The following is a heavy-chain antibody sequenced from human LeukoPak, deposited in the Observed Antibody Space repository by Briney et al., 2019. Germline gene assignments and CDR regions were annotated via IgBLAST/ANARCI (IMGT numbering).Heavy chain of an antibody. CDR3: ARGRNYHSNYGGHWLDP. D-gene: IGHD4-11*01. V-gene: IGHV4-59*01. CDR2: IYYSGRT. Sequence: PSETLSLTCTVSGGSISSYYWSWIRQPPGKGLEWIGYIYYSGRTNYNPSLKSRVTISVDTSKNQFSLKLSSVTAADTAVYYCARGRNYHSNYGGHWLDPWGPGTLVTVSS. CDR1: GGSISSYY. J-gene: IGHJ5*02.